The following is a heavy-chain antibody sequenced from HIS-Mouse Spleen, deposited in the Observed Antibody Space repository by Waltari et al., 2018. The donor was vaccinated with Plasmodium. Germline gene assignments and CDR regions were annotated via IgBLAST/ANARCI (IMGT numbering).Heavy chain of an antibody. Sequence: EVQLVESGGGLVQPGGSLRLSCAASGFTFSSYWMSWVRQAPGKGLEWVAKRKQDGMEKYYVDSVKGRFTSSRDNAKNSLYLQMNSLRAEDTAVYYCASSWYWYFDLWGRGTLVTVSS. D-gene: IGHD6-13*01. CDR3: ASSWYWYFDL. J-gene: IGHJ2*01. V-gene: IGHV3-7*01. CDR2: RKQDGMEK. CDR1: GFTFSSYW.